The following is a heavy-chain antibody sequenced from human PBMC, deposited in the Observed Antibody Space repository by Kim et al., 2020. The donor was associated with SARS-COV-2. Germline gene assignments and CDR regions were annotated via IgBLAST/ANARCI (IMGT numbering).Heavy chain of an antibody. CDR3: ARLGFYYDSGAYATNQH. D-gene: IGHD3-22*01. V-gene: IGHV3-7*01. CDR2: IKQDGSER. Sequence: GGSLRLSCAVSGFTFSTYWMTWIRQAPGKGLEWVANIKQDGSERYYVDSVKGRFTISRDNAKNSLYLQMSRLRADDTAVYYCARLGFYYDSGAYATNQH. J-gene: IGHJ1*01. CDR1: GFTFSTYW.